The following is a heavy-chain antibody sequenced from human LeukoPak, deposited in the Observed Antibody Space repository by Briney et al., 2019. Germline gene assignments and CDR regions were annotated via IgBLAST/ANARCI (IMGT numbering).Heavy chain of an antibody. CDR3: ARELLSYYYGSGSHDY. J-gene: IGHJ4*02. CDR2: IKQDGSEK. V-gene: IGHV3-7*01. D-gene: IGHD3-10*01. Sequence: GGSLRLSCAASGFTFSSYWMSWVRQAPGKGLEWVANIKQDGSEKYYVDSVKGRFTIPRDNAKNSLYLQMNSLRAEDTAVYYCARELLSYYYGSGSHDYWGQGTLVTVSS. CDR1: GFTFSSYW.